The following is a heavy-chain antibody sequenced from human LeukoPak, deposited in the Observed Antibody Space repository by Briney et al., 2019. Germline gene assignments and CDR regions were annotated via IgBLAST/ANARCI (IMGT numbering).Heavy chain of an antibody. Sequence: GGSLRLFCAASGFIFSGFWMTWVRQAPGKGLEWVANIKQDGTEKYYVDFVKGRFTISRDNAKNSLYLQMNSLRVEDTAVYYCVRGKGDDYWGQGTLVSVSS. V-gene: IGHV3-7*03. CDR3: VRGKGDDY. J-gene: IGHJ4*02. CDR2: IKQDGTEK. D-gene: IGHD3-16*01. CDR1: GFIFSGFW.